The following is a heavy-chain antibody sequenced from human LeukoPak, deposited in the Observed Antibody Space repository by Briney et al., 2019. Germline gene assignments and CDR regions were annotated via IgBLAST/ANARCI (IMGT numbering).Heavy chain of an antibody. CDR3: ARVILAVAGSRTIGY. J-gene: IGHJ4*02. D-gene: IGHD6-19*01. V-gene: IGHV1-8*01. CDR1: GYTFTSYD. Sequence: ASVKVSCKASGYTFTSYDINWVRQATGQGLEWMGLMNPNSGNTGYVQKFQGRVTMTRNTSISTAYMELSSLRSEDTAVYYCARVILAVAGSRTIGYWGQGTLVTVSS. CDR2: MNPNSGNT.